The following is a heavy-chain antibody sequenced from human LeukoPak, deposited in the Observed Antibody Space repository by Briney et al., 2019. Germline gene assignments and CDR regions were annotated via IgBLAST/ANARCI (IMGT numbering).Heavy chain of an antibody. CDR2: IIPIFGTA. CDR1: GGTFSSYA. J-gene: IGHJ4*02. D-gene: IGHD6-19*01. CDR3: ARDTRSSGWYRSFDY. V-gene: IGHV1-69*05. Sequence: SVKVSCKASGGTFSSYAISWVRQAPGQGLEWMGGIIPIFGTANYAQKFQGRVTITTDESTSTAYMELSSLRSEDTAVYYCARDTRSSGWYRSFDYWGQGTLVTVSS.